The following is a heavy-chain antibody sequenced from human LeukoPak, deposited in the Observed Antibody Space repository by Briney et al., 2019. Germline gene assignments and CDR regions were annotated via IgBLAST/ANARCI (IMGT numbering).Heavy chain of an antibody. V-gene: IGHV3-7*01. CDR1: GFTFSSYW. D-gene: IGHD2-2*01. CDR2: IKQDGSEK. Sequence: GGSLRLSCAASGFTFSSYWMSWVRQAPGKGLEWVANIKQDGSEKYYVDSVKGRFTISRDNAKNSLYLQMNSLRAEDTAVYYCARDLGCSSTSCYFGWFDPWGQGTLVTVSS. CDR3: ARDLGCSSTSCYFGWFDP. J-gene: IGHJ5*02.